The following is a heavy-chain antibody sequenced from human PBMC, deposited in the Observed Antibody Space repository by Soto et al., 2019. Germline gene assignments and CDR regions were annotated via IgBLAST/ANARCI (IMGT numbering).Heavy chain of an antibody. CDR1: GYTFSSYA. D-gene: IGHD1-1*01. CDR3: ARDNGDGTFVF. Sequence: QVHLVQSGAEVRKPGASVKVSCKASGYTFSSYAMHWVRQAPGQRLEWMGWINAGYGNTKSSQKFQDGVTISRDTSASTAYMELTSLRSEDTAVYYCARDNGDGTFVFWGQGTLVTVSS. CDR2: INAGYGNT. V-gene: IGHV1-3*01. J-gene: IGHJ4*02.